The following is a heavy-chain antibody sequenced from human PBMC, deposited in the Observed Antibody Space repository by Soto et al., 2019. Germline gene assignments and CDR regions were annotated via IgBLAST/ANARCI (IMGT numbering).Heavy chain of an antibody. Sequence: EVQLVESGGGLVQPGGSLRLSCAASGFSFSTYWMSWVRQAPGKGLEWVANIKEDGSETYYVDSVKGQFTISRDNAKASLYLQVSILRAEDTAVYYCAKGGHIDYCGQGTLVTAAS. V-gene: IGHV3-7*03. CDR3: AKGGHIDY. D-gene: IGHD3-16*01. CDR2: IKEDGSET. J-gene: IGHJ4*02. CDR1: GFSFSTYW.